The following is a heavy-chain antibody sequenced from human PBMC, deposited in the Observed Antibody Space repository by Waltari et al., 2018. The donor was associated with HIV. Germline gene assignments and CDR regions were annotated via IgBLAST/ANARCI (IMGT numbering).Heavy chain of an antibody. CDR3: TRTYYYDSSGYAGFDY. V-gene: IGHV3-73*02. CDR1: GFTFSGSA. Sequence: EVQLVESGGGLVQPGGSLKLSCAASGFTFSGSAMHWVRQASGKGLEWVGRIRSKANSYATAYAASVKGRFTISRDDSKNTAYLQMNSLKTEDTAVYYCTRTYYYDSSGYAGFDYWGQGTLVTVSS. J-gene: IGHJ4*02. CDR2: IRSKANSYAT. D-gene: IGHD3-22*01.